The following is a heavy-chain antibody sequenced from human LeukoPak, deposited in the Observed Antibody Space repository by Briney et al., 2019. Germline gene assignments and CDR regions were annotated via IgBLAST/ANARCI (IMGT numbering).Heavy chain of an antibody. CDR2: IYTSGST. V-gene: IGHV4-61*02. D-gene: IGHD2-15*01. Sequence: SQTLSLTCTVSGGSISSGSYYWSWIRQPAGKGLEWIGRIYTSGSTNYNPSLKSRVTISYTSKNQFSLKLNSVTAADTAVYYCARGRYCSGGSCYGSMMFDPWGQGTLVTVSS. CDR3: ARGRYCSGGSCYGSMMFDP. J-gene: IGHJ5*02. CDR1: GGSISSGSYY.